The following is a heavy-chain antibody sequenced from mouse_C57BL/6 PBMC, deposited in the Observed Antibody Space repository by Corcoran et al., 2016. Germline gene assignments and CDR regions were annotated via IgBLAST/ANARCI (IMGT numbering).Heavy chain of an antibody. D-gene: IGHD2-1*01. CDR1: GYTFTDYY. Sequence: EVQLQQSGPELVKPGASVKISCKASGYTFTDYYMNWVKQSHGKSLEWIGDINPNNGGTSYNQKFKGKATLTVDKSSSTAYMELRSLTSKDSAVYYCARRAPGKQFAYWGQGTLVTVSA. CDR2: INPNNGGT. V-gene: IGHV1-26*01. CDR3: ARRAPGKQFAY. J-gene: IGHJ3*01.